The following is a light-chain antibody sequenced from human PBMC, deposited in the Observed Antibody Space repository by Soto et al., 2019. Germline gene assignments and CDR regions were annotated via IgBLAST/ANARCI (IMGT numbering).Light chain of an antibody. J-gene: IGKJ1*01. CDR1: QSVSNN. CDR2: GAS. Sequence: EVVLTQSPVTLSLSPCEIATLSCRASQSVSNNYLAWYQQKPGQAPRLLIYGASNRATGIPARFSGSGSGTEFSLTINSLQSEDFGVYFCQQYDQWWTFGQGTKVDI. V-gene: IGKV3-15*01. CDR3: QQYDQWWT.